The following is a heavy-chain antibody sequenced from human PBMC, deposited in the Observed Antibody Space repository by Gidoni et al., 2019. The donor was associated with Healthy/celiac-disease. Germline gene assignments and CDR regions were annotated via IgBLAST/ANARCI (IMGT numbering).Heavy chain of an antibody. CDR2: ISSSSSTI. V-gene: IGHV3-48*02. CDR3: ARDRWSSGWYRPLFDY. CDR1: GFTFSSYS. D-gene: IGHD6-19*01. Sequence: EVQLVESGGGLVQPGGSLRLSCAASGFTFSSYSMNWVRQAPGKGLEWVSYISSSSSTIYYADSVKGRFTISRDNAKNSLYLQMNSLRDEDTAVYYCARDRWSSGWYRPLFDYWGQGTLVTVSS. J-gene: IGHJ4*02.